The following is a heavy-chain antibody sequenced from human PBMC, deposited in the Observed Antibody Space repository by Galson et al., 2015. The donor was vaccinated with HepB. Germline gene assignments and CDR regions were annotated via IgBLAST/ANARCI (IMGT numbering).Heavy chain of an antibody. D-gene: IGHD3-10*01. V-gene: IGHV3-7*01. CDR1: GFPFGRYW. CDR2: IKQDGSEK. Sequence: SLRLSCAASGFPFGRYWMSWVRQAPRKGLEWVANIKQDGSEKYYVDSVKGRFTISRDNAKNSLFLQMNSLKAEDTAVYYCAREKVYYSLQGIPDVWGKGTTVTVSS. CDR3: AREKVYYSLQGIPDV. J-gene: IGHJ6*04.